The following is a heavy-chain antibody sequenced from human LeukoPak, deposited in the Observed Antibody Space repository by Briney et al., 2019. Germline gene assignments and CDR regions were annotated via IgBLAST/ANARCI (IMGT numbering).Heavy chain of an antibody. CDR1: GFTFSSYG. CDR3: ANGKLSRKAVTGQPLFNFGY. CDR2: IRYDGTNK. Sequence: PGGSLRLSCAASGFTFSSYGMHWVRQAPGKGLEWVAFIRYDGTNKYYADSVKGRFTISRDISKITLYLQMNSLRAEDTAVYYCANGKLSRKAVTGQPLFNFGYWGPGTLVT. V-gene: IGHV3-30*02. D-gene: IGHD6-19*01. J-gene: IGHJ4*02.